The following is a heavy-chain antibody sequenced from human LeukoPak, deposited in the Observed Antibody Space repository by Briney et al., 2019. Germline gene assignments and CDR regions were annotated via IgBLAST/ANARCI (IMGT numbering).Heavy chain of an antibody. Sequence: SVKVSCKASGGTFRSNAINWVRQAPGKGLEWMGGIIPMIDTPKYAQRFQGRVTITADDSTGTSYMVVSSLRSEDTAVYYCAIFQGTYGDNDNDYWGQGTLVTVSS. D-gene: IGHD4-17*01. J-gene: IGHJ4*02. CDR1: GGTFRSNA. CDR2: IIPMIDTP. V-gene: IGHV1-69*13. CDR3: AIFQGTYGDNDNDY.